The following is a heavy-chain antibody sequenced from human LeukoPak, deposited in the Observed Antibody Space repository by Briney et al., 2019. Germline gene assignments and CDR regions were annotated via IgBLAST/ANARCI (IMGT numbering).Heavy chain of an antibody. CDR2: INSDGSST. V-gene: IGHV3-74*01. CDR1: GFTFSSYW. CDR3: ARGDFWSPAGYYFDY. Sequence: GGSLRLSCAASGFTFSSYWMHWVRQAPGKGLVWVSRINSDGSSTTYADSVKGRFTISRDNAKNTLYLQMNSLRAEDTAVYYCARGDFWSPAGYYFDYWGQGTLVTVSS. J-gene: IGHJ4*02. D-gene: IGHD3-3*01.